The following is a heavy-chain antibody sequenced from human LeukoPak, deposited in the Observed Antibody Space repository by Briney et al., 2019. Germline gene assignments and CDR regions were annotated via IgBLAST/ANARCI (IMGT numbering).Heavy chain of an antibody. V-gene: IGHV3-74*01. D-gene: IGHD3-22*01. J-gene: IGHJ1*01. CDR2: IKSDGKT. CDR1: GFTFSRYW. Sequence: PGGSLRLSCEASGFTFSRYWMHWVRQAPGKGLVWVSRIKSDGKTNYADSVKGRFTISRDNAKNTVSLQMDSLRAEDTGVYYCARAPSEVGGYYPEYLRHWGQGTPVTVSS. CDR3: ARAPSEVGGYYPEYLRH.